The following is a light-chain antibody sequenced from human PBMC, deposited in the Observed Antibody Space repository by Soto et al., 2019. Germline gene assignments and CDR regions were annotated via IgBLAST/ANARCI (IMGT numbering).Light chain of an antibody. J-gene: IGKJ3*01. CDR3: QKHNSAPFT. Sequence: DIQMTQSPSSLSASVGDRVTITCRASQGISKYLAWYQQKPGKVPKFLIYDASTLQSGVPSRFSGSGSGTDFTLTITSLQPEDVATYYCQKHNSAPFTFGPGTKVDIK. CDR2: DAS. V-gene: IGKV1-27*01. CDR1: QGISKY.